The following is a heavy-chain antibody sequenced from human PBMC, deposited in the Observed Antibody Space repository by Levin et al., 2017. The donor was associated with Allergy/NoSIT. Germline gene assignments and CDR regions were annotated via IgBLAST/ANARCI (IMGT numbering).Heavy chain of an antibody. J-gene: IGHJ4*02. V-gene: IGHV3-53*01. CDR2: IYSGGST. Sequence: GESLKISCAASGFTISSNYMSWVRQAPGKGPEWVSVIYSGGSTYYADSVKGRFTISRDNSKNTLYLQMNSLRAEDTAVYYCARDYGDYWGQGTLVTVSS. CDR3: ARDYGDY. D-gene: IGHD4-17*01. CDR1: GFTISSNY.